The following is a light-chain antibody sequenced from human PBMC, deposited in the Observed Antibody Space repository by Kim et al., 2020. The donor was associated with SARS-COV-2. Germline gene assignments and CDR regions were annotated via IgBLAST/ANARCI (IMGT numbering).Light chain of an antibody. CDR3: TSYTSIGTYV. Sequence: QSVVTQPASVSGSPGQSITISCTGTSSDVGGYNYVSWYQQLPGKAPKLMIYDVSNRPSGISNRFSGSKSGNTASLTISGLQAEDEADYYCTSYTSIGTYVFGTGTKVTVL. V-gene: IGLV2-14*03. CDR2: DVS. CDR1: SSDVGGYNY. J-gene: IGLJ1*01.